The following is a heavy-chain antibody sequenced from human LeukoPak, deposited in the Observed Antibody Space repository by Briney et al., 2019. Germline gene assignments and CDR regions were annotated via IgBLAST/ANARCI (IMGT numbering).Heavy chain of an antibody. D-gene: IGHD3-10*01. CDR1: GGSISSSSYY. J-gene: IGHJ4*02. V-gene: IGHV4-39*01. CDR3: ARHSGLSAPIDY. CDR2: IYYSGST. Sequence: SDTLSLTCTVSGGSISSSSYYWGWIRQPPGKGLEWIGSIYYSGSTYYNPSLKSRVTISVDTSKNQFSLKLSSVTAADTAVYYCARHSGLSAPIDYWGQGTLVTVSS.